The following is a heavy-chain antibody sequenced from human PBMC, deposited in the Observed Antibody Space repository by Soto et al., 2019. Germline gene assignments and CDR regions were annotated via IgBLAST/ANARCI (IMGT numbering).Heavy chain of an antibody. V-gene: IGHV1-69*02. CDR3: ARAGAAPYYYYGLDV. CDR1: GGTFSSYT. CDR2: IVPILGIG. J-gene: IGHJ6*02. D-gene: IGHD3-10*01. Sequence: SVKVSCKASGGTFSSYTFSWVRQAPGQGLEWMGRIVPILGIGNYAQKFQTRVTMTTDKSTDTAYMDLRSLTSDDTAIYYCARAGAAPYYYYGLDVWGQGTTVTVSS.